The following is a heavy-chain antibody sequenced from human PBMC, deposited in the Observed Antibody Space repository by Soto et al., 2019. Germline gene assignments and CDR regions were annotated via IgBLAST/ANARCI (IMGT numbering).Heavy chain of an antibody. J-gene: IGHJ5*02. CDR2: MNPNSGNT. D-gene: IGHD5-18*01. V-gene: IGHV1-8*01. Sequence: QVQLVQSGAEVKKPGASVKVSCKASGYTLTSYDIXXXXXXXXQGLEWMGWMNPNSGNTGYAQKFQGRVTMTRNTXXXXXXXXXXXXXXXXXXXXXXXXXXXXXAMVWGWFDPWGQGTLVTVSS. CDR1: GYTLTSYD. CDR3: XXXXXXXAMVWGWFDP.